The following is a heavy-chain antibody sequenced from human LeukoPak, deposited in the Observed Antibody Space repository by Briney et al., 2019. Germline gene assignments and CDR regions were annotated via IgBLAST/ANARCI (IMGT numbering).Heavy chain of an antibody. CDR1: GFTFSSYS. CDR2: ISSSSSTI. D-gene: IGHD6-13*01. Sequence: GGSLRLSCAASGFTFSSYSMNWVRQAPGKGLEWVSYISSSSSTIYYADSVKGRFTISRDNAKNSLYLQMNSLRDEDTAVYYCAKSSSWLYYFDYWGQGTLVTVCS. V-gene: IGHV3-48*02. J-gene: IGHJ4*02. CDR3: AKSSSWLYYFDY.